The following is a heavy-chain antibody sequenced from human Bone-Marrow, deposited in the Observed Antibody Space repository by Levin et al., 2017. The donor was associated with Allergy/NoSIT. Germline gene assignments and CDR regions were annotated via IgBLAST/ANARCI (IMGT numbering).Heavy chain of an antibody. J-gene: IGHJ4*02. Sequence: GGSLRLSCAASGFTFSSYGMHWVRQAPGKGLEWVAVISSDGSNKYYADSVKGRFTISRDNSKNMLFLQMNSLRAEDTAVYYCAKVIYDSSGYYYEALDYWGQGTLVTVSS. CDR2: ISSDGSNK. D-gene: IGHD3-22*01. CDR3: AKVIYDSSGYYYEALDY. V-gene: IGHV3-30*18. CDR1: GFTFSSYG.